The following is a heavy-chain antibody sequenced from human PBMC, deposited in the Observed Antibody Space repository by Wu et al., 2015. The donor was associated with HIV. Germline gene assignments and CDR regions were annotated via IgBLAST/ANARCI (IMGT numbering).Heavy chain of an antibody. J-gene: IGHJ5*02. V-gene: IGHV1-2*02. CDR1: GYTFTGYY. CDR3: VRDRWQKATRPGWFDP. Sequence: QVQLVQSGAEVKKPGASVKVSCKASGYTFTGYYMHWVRQAPGQGLEWMGWINPNSGGTNYAQKFQGRVTMTRDTSISTAYMELSNLRPDDTALYYCVRDRWQKATRPGWFDPWGQGTLVTVSS. CDR2: INPNSGGT. D-gene: IGHD6-6*01.